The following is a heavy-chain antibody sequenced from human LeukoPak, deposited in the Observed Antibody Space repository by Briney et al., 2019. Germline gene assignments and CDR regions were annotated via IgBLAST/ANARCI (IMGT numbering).Heavy chain of an antibody. CDR2: APHDRSSP. D-gene: IGHD1-26*01. CDR3: ARQSLGASGLDH. V-gene: IGHV3-30*04. J-gene: IGHJ4*02. CDR1: GFTFSRYT. Sequence: GGSLRLSCAASGFTFSRYTMHWVRQAPNKGLEWVAVAPHDRSSPSHAASVNGRFTISRDNSKDTLFLHMDSLRVDDTAIYYCARQSLGASGLDHWGQGVLVTVSS.